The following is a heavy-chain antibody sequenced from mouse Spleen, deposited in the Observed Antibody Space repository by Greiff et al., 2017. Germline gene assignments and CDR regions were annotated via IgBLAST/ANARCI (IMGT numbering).Heavy chain of an antibody. D-gene: IGHD4-1*01. J-gene: IGHJ3*01. CDR1: GFTFSSYA. Sequence: EVQRVESGGGLVKPGGSLKLSCAASGFTFSSYAMSWVRQTPEKRLEWVATISSGGSYTYYPDSVKGRFTISRDNAKNTLYLQMSSLRSEDTAMYYCARHDTGTGLFAYWGQGTLVTVSA. CDR2: ISSGGSYT. V-gene: IGHV5-9-3*01. CDR3: ARHDTGTGLFAY.